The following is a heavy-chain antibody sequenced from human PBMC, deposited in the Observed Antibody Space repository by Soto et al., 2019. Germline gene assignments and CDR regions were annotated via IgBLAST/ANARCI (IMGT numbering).Heavy chain of an antibody. CDR3: ARAEVGSGYYLNWFDP. Sequence: SQTLSLTCAISGDSVSSNSAAWNWIRQSPSRGLEWLGRTYYRSKWYNDYAVSVKSRITINPDTSKNQFSLQLNSVTPEDTAVYYCARAEVGSGYYLNWFDPWGQGTLVTVSS. CDR1: GDSVSSNSAA. J-gene: IGHJ5*02. D-gene: IGHD3-22*01. V-gene: IGHV6-1*01. CDR2: TYYRSKWYN.